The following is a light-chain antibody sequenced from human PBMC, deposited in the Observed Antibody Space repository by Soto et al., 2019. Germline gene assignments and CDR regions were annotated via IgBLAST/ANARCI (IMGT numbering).Light chain of an antibody. CDR2: EVN. CDR3: SSCTSSSSLLYV. V-gene: IGLV2-14*01. J-gene: IGLJ1*01. Sequence: QSVLTQPASVSGSPGQSITISCTGTSSDVGYYNYVSWYRQHPGKAPRLMNYEVNNRPSGVSGRFSGSKSGNTASLTISGLHAEDEADYYCSSCTSSSSLLYVFGTGTKLTVL. CDR1: SSDVGYYNY.